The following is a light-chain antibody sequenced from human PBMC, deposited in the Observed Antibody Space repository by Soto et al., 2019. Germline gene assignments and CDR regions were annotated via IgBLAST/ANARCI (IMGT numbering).Light chain of an antibody. J-gene: IGLJ2*01. CDR1: SSDVGGYNY. CDR2: EVS. Sequence: QSVLTQPPSASGSPGQPVTISCIGTSSDVGGYNYVSWYQQHPGEAPKLMIYEVSKRPSGVPDRFSGSKSGNTASLTASGLQAEDEADYYCSSYAASNNLGVFGGGTKVTVL. CDR3: SSYAASNNLGV. V-gene: IGLV2-8*01.